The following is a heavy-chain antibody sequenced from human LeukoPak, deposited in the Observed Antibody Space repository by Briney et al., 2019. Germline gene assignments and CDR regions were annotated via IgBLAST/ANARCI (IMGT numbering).Heavy chain of an antibody. Sequence: ASVKVSCKTSGYTFSRHGITWVRQAPGQGLEWMGWVSGYNGNTNYAQNVQGRVTMTEDTSTDTAYMELSSLRSEDTAVYYCATGGIYSLLDYWGQGTLVTVSS. J-gene: IGHJ4*02. V-gene: IGHV1-18*01. CDR2: VSGYNGNT. CDR1: GYTFSRHG. CDR3: ATGGIYSLLDY. D-gene: IGHD1-26*01.